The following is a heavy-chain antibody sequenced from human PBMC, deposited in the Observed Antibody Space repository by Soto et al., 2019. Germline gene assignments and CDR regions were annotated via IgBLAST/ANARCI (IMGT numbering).Heavy chain of an antibody. CDR1: GFTFSTYS. J-gene: IGHJ6*02. Sequence: GGSLRLSCAASGFTFSTYSMNWVRQAPGKGLEWVSSISSSSSYIYYAGSVKGRFTISRDNAKNSLYLQMNSLRAEDTAVYYCARGSGTYSTGYYSYYGMDVWGQGTTVTVSS. D-gene: IGHD1-26*01. CDR3: ARGSGTYSTGYYSYYGMDV. V-gene: IGHV3-21*01. CDR2: ISSSSSYI.